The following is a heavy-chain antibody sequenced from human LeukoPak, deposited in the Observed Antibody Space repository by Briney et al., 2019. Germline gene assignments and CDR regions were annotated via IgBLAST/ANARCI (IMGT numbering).Heavy chain of an antibody. Sequence: GASVKVSCKASGYTFTGYYMHWVRQAPGQGLEWMGWINPNSGGTNYAQKFQGRVTMTRDTSISTAYMELSRLRSDDTAVYYCARAYYDFWGDHKTFDYWGQGTLVTVSS. J-gene: IGHJ4*02. V-gene: IGHV1-2*02. CDR1: GYTFTGYY. CDR2: INPNSGGT. D-gene: IGHD3-3*01. CDR3: ARAYYDFWGDHKTFDY.